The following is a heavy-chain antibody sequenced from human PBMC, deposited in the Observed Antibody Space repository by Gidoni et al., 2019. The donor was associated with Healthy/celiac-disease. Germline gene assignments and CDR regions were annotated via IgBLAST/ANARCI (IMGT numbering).Heavy chain of an antibody. CDR2: ISSSSSYI. CDR1: GFTFSSES. V-gene: IGHV3-21*01. J-gene: IGHJ4*02. Sequence: EVQLVESGGGLVKPGGSLRLSCAASGFTFSSESMNWVRQAPGKGLEWVSSISSSSSYIYYADSVKGRFTISRDNAKDSLYLQMNSLRAEDTAVYYCARDPVPYSSSWQRGDFDYWGQGTLVTVSS. D-gene: IGHD6-13*01. CDR3: ARDPVPYSSSWQRGDFDY.